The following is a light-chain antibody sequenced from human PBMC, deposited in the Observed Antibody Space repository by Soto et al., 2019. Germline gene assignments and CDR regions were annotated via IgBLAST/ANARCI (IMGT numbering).Light chain of an antibody. CDR3: MQALQTIT. Sequence: DIVMTQSPLSLPXXPXXXXSXXXXSXQSLLHSNGYNYLDWYLQKPGQSPQLLIYLGSNRASGVPDRFSGSGSGTDFTLKISRVEAEDVGVYYCMQALQTITFGQGTRLEIK. V-gene: IGKV2-28*01. J-gene: IGKJ5*01. CDR2: LGS. CDR1: QSLLHSNGYNY.